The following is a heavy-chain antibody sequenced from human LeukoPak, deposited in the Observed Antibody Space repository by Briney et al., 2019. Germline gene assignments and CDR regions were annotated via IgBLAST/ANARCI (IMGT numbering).Heavy chain of an antibody. D-gene: IGHD6-13*01. J-gene: IGHJ4*02. CDR3: ARGRRYSSSWYVDY. Sequence: SSETLSLTCAVYGGSFSGYYWSWIRQPPGKGLEWIGEINHSGSTNYNPSLKSRVPISVDTSKNQFSLKLSSVTAADTAVYYCARGRRYSSSWYVDYWGQGTLVTVSS. CDR1: GGSFSGYY. V-gene: IGHV4-34*01. CDR2: INHSGST.